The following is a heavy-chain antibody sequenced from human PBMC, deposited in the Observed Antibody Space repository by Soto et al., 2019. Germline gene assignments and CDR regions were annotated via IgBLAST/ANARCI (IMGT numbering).Heavy chain of an antibody. J-gene: IGHJ6*02. Sequence: GESLKISCKGSGYSFTSYWISWVRQMPGKGLEWMGRIDPSDSYTNYSPSFQGHVTISADKSISTAYLQWSSLKASDTAMYYCASIEYSSSQGFSYYYGMDVWGQGTTVTVSS. D-gene: IGHD6-6*01. CDR1: GYSFTSYW. CDR2: IDPSDSYT. V-gene: IGHV5-10-1*01. CDR3: ASIEYSSSQGFSYYYGMDV.